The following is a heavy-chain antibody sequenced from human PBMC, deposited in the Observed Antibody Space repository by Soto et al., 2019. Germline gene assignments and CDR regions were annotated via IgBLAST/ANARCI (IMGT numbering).Heavy chain of an antibody. V-gene: IGHV4-31*03. J-gene: IGHJ4*02. D-gene: IGHD1-7*01. CDR2: IYYSGST. CDR1: GGSISSGGYY. CDR3: ARGSRNYDTKWNHALDY. Sequence: PSETLSLTCTVSGGSISSGGYYWSWIRQHPGKGLEWIGYIYYSGSTYYNPSLKSRVTISVDTSKNQFSLKLSSVTAADTAVYYCARGSRNYDTKWNHALDYWGQGTLVTVSS.